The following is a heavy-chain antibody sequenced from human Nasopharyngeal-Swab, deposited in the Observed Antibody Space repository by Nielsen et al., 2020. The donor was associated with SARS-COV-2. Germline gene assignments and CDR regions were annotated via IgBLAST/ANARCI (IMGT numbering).Heavy chain of an antibody. Sequence: GGSLRLSCAASGFTFSSYAMHWVRQAPGKGPEWVAFISNDGSRKYYVDSVKGRFTVSRDNFQNTLYLHMNSLRADDMAIYYCARDRGSGSRTDDAFDIWGQGTMVTVSS. V-gene: IGHV3-30-3*01. D-gene: IGHD1-26*01. CDR1: GFTFSSYA. J-gene: IGHJ3*02. CDR3: ARDRGSGSRTDDAFDI. CDR2: ISNDGSRK.